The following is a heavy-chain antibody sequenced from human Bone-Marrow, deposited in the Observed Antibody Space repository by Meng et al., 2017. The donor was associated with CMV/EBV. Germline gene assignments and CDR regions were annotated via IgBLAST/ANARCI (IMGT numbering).Heavy chain of an antibody. J-gene: IGHJ3*02. CDR3: ARESASQGYCSSTSCYPDAFDI. CDR1: GGSFSGYY. V-gene: IGHV4-34*01. D-gene: IGHD2-2*01. Sequence: GSLRLSCAVYGGSFSGYYWSWIRQPPGKGLEWIGEINHSGSTNYNPSLKSRVTISVDTSKNQFSLKLSSVTAADTAVYYCARESASQGYCSSTSCYPDAFDIWGQGTMVTVSS. CDR2: INHSGST.